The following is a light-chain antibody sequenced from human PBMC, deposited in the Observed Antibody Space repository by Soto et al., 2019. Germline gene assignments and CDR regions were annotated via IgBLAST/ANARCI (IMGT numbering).Light chain of an antibody. CDR2: DAS. CDR3: QHWSNWPPEIT. V-gene: IGKV3-11*01. CDR1: QNISSY. Sequence: EIVLTQSPATLSLSPGERATLSCRASQNISSYFAWYQQRPGQAPRLLIYDASNRATGIPARFSGSGSGTDFTLTISSLEPEDFAVYYCQHWSNWPPEITFGQGTRLDIK. J-gene: IGKJ5*01.